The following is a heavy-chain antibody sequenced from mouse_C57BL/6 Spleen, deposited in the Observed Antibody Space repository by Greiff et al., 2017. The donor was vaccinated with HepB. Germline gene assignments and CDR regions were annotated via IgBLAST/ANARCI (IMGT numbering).Heavy chain of an antibody. CDR1: GYTFTDYY. Sequence: EVQLQQSGPELVKPGASVKISCKASGYTFTDYYMNWVKQSHGKSLEWIGDINPNNGGTSYNQKFKGKATLTVDKSSSTAYMKLRSLTSEDSAVYYCAQDSSGYEGFDYWGQGTTLTVSS. CDR2: INPNNGGT. CDR3: AQDSSGYEGFDY. D-gene: IGHD3-2*02. V-gene: IGHV1-26*01. J-gene: IGHJ2*01.